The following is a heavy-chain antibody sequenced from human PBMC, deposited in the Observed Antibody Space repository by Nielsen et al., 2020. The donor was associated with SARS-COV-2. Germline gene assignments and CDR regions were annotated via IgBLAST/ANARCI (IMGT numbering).Heavy chain of an antibody. Sequence: GESLKISCAASGLTVSSNYMTWVRQAPGQGLQWVSAIFSGGRTHYADSVMGRFTVTRDNSKDTLHLQMSSLNPEDTAIYFCARETLDHTSSFVDHWGQGTLVTVSS. V-gene: IGHV3-53*05. J-gene: IGHJ5*02. CDR2: IFSGGRT. CDR3: ARETLDHTSSFVDH. D-gene: IGHD1-14*01. CDR1: GLTVSSNY.